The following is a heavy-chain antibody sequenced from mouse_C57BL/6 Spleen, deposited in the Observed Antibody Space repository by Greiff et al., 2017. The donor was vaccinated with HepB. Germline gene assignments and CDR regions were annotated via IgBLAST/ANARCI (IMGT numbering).Heavy chain of an antibody. CDR3: ARFPIWDGYYWYFDY. Sequence: EVQLQQSGPELVKPGASVKISCKASGYTFTDYYMNWVKQSHGKSLEWIGDINPNNGGTSYNQKFKGKATLTVDKSSSTAYMELRSLTSEDSAVYYCARFPIWDGYYWYFDYWGQGTTLTVSS. D-gene: IGHD2-3*01. V-gene: IGHV1-26*01. CDR2: INPNNGGT. CDR1: GYTFTDYY. J-gene: IGHJ2*01.